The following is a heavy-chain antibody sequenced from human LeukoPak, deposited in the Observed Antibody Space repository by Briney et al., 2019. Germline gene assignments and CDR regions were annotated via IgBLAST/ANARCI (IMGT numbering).Heavy chain of an antibody. CDR2: ISGSGGST. CDR1: GFTFSSYA. V-gene: IGHV3-23*01. Sequence: GGSLRLSCAASGFTFSSYAMSWVRQAPGKGLEWVSAISGSGGSTYYADSVKGRFTISRDNSKNTLYLQMNSLRAEDTAVYYCAKATYAAVAVPVLLSMDVWGKGTTVTVSS. CDR3: AKATYAAVAVPVLLSMDV. D-gene: IGHD2-2*01. J-gene: IGHJ6*04.